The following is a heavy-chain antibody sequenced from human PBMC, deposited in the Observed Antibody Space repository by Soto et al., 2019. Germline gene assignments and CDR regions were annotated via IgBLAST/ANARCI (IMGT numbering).Heavy chain of an antibody. CDR1: GGSFSGYY. Sequence: SETLSLTCAVYGGSFSGYYWSWIRQPPGKGLEWIGEINHSGSTNYNPSLKSRVTISVDTSKNQFSLKLSSVTAADTAVYYCATIPLLRGVPQEDFWGQGTLVTVSS. CDR2: INHSGST. V-gene: IGHV4-34*01. J-gene: IGHJ4*02. CDR3: ATIPLLRGVPQEDF. D-gene: IGHD3-10*01.